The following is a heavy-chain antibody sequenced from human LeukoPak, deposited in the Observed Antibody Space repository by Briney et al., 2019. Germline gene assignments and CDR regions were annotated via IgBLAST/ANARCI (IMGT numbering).Heavy chain of an antibody. CDR2: ISPYSGNT. J-gene: IGHJ5*02. D-gene: IGHD2-8*02. Sequence: ASVKVSCKASGDTFTTYGVIWVRQAPGQGLEWVGWISPYSGNTNYAQKLQGRVTMTTDTSTSTAFMELRSLRSEDTAVYYCGRTKRERPGTGDPWGQGTLVTVSS. CDR3: GRTKRERPGTGDP. V-gene: IGHV1-18*01. CDR1: GDTFTTYG.